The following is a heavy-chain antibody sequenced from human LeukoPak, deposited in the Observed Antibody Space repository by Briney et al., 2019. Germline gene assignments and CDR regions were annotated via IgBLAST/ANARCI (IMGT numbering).Heavy chain of an antibody. CDR3: ARQEHMGRGRYYYYYMDV. CDR2: IYPGDSDT. D-gene: IGHD1/OR15-1a*01. CDR1: GYSFTSYW. Sequence: GESLKISCKGSGYSFTSYWIGWVRQMPGKGPEWMGIIYPGDSDTRYSPSFQGQVTISADKSISTAYLQWSSLKASDTAMYYCARQEHMGRGRYYYYYMDVWGKGTTVTVSS. J-gene: IGHJ6*03. V-gene: IGHV5-51*01.